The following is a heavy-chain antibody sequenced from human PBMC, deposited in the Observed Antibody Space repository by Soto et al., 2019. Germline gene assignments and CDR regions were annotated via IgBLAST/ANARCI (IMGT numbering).Heavy chain of an antibody. CDR3: ARVPRRQLWFKC. D-gene: IGHD5-18*01. CDR2: IYHSGST. CDR1: GYSISSGYY. Sequence: KASETLSLTCAVSGYSISSGYYWGWIRQPPGKGLEWIGSIYHSGSTFYNPSLKSRITISVDTSKNQSSLKLSSVTAADTAVYYCARVPRRQLWFKCWGQGTLVTVSS. J-gene: IGHJ4*02. V-gene: IGHV4-38-2*01.